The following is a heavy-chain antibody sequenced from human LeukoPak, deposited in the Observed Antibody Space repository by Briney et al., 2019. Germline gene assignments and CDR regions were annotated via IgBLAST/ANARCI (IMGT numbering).Heavy chain of an antibody. CDR2: INPSGGST. D-gene: IGHD5-18*01. CDR1: GYTFTSYY. Sequence: ASVKVSCKASGYTFTSYYMHWVRQAPGQGLEWMGIINPSGGSTSYAQKFQARVTMTRDTSTSTVYMELSSLRSEDTAVYYCAREDVDTAMVPDHWGQGTLVTVSS. CDR3: AREDVDTAMVPDH. V-gene: IGHV1-46*01. J-gene: IGHJ4*02.